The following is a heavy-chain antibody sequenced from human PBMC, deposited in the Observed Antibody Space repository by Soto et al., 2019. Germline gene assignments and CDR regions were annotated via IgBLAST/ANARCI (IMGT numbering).Heavy chain of an antibody. D-gene: IGHD2-2*01. J-gene: IGHJ6*02. CDR1: GFTFSSYG. Sequence: QMQLVESGGGVVQPGRSLRLSCGESGFTFSSYGMHWVRQAPGKGLEWVAVIWYDGSNKYYADSVQGRFTISRDNSKNTLYLQMNSLRAEDTAVYYCARVAPSNYGMDVWGQGTTVTVSS. CDR2: IWYDGSNK. CDR3: ARVAPSNYGMDV. V-gene: IGHV3-33*01.